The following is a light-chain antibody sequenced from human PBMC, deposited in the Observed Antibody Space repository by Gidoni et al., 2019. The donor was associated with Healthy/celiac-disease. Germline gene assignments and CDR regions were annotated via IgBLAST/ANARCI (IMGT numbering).Light chain of an antibody. CDR2: QDS. Sequence: SYELTQPPPAPVPPGQTASITCSGDKLGDKYACWYQQKPGQSPVLVIYQDSKRPSGIPERFSGSNSGNTATLTISGTQAMDEADYYCQAWDSSTVVFGTGTKVTVL. CDR1: KLGDKY. J-gene: IGLJ1*01. V-gene: IGLV3-1*01. CDR3: QAWDSSTVV.